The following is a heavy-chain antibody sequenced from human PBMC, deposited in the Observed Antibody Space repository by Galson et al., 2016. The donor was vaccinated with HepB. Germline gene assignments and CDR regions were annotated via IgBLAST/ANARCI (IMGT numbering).Heavy chain of an antibody. V-gene: IGHV3-30*18. D-gene: IGHD3-3*01. CDR1: GFTFSPYV. J-gene: IGHJ6*02. CDR3: ANGGVTIFGVVYTEPQTEACYDMDV. Sequence: LRLSCAASGFTFSPYVMHWVRQAPGKGLEWVAIISYDGIDKYYADSVKGRFTISRDNSKNTVYLQMNSLRPEDTAVYYCANGGVTIFGVVYTEPQTEACYDMDVWGQGTMVTGSS. CDR2: ISYDGIDK.